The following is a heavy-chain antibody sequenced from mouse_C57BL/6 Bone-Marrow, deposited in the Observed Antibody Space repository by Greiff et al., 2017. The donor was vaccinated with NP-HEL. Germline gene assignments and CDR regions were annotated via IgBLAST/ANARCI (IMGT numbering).Heavy chain of an antibody. D-gene: IGHD2-14*01. J-gene: IGHJ3*01. CDR3: TRESIGAWFAY. CDR2: IDPSDSYT. Sequence: VQLQQPGAELVMPGASVKLSCKASGYTFTSYWMHWVQQRPGQGLEWIGEIDPSDSYTNYNQKFKGKSTLTVDKSSSTAYMQLSSLTSEDSAVYYCTRESIGAWFAYWGQGTLVTVSA. CDR1: GYTFTSYW. V-gene: IGHV1-69*01.